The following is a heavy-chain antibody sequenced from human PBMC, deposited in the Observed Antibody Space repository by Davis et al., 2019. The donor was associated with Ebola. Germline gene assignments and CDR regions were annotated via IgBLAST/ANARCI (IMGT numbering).Heavy chain of an antibody. CDR3: ARELPYSSGGHNLYGLDV. J-gene: IGHJ6*04. CDR2: ISVSSGYI. Sequence: GESLKISCAASGFIFSSYTMNWVRQAPGKGLEWVSSISVSSGYIYYEDSVKGRFTISRDNAKNSLFLQMNGLRAGDTAVYYCARELPYSSGGHNLYGLDVWGKGTTVTVSS. V-gene: IGHV3-21*01. CDR1: GFIFSSYT. D-gene: IGHD3-22*01.